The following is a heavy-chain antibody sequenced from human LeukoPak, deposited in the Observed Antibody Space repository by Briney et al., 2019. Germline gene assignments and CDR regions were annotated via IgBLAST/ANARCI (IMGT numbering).Heavy chain of an antibody. V-gene: IGHV4-59*01. Sequence: SETLSLTCAVYGGSFSFYYWSWIRQSPGKGLEWIGYIYYSGSTNYNPSLKSRVTISVDTSKNQFSLKLSSVTAADTAVYYCARTTEAHSWRTRYYDYYMDVWGKGTTVTVSS. J-gene: IGHJ6*03. CDR2: IYYSGST. D-gene: IGHD6-13*01. CDR1: GGSFSFYY. CDR3: ARTTEAHSWRTRYYDYYMDV.